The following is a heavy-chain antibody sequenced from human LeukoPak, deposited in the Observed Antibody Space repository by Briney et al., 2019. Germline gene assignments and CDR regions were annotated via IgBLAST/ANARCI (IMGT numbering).Heavy chain of an antibody. V-gene: IGHV3-48*04. CDR3: ARGTRMIVFYYFDY. J-gene: IGHJ4*02. D-gene: IGHD3-22*01. Sequence: GVLRLSCAASGFIFSSYTMNWVRQAPGKGLEWVSYISSTGSVKDYADSVKGRFTISRDNAKNSLYLQMNSLRAEDTAVYYCARGTRMIVFYYFDYWGQGTLVTVSS. CDR1: GFIFSSYT. CDR2: ISSTGSVK.